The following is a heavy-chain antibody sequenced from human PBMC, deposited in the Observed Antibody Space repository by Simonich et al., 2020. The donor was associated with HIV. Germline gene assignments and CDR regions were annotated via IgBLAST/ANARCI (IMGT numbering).Heavy chain of an antibody. V-gene: IGHV4-34*01. CDR2: INHSGST. D-gene: IGHD4-17*01. CDR1: GGSFSGYY. Sequence: QVQLQQWGAGLLKPSETLSLTCAVYGGSFSGYYWSWIRPPPGQGLEWIGEINHSGSTNYNPSLKRRVTISVDTSKNQFSLKLSSVTAADTAVYYCARRHPTTVTTPYFDYWGQGTLVTVSS. J-gene: IGHJ4*02. CDR3: ARRHPTTVTTPYFDY.